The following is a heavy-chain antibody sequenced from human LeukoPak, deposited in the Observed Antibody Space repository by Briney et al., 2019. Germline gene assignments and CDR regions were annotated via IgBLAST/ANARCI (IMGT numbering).Heavy chain of an antibody. Sequence: PGGSLRLSCAASGFTFNTYTMNWVRQAPGKGLEWVSSITASSTAIYSADSVKGRFTISRDNAKNTLYLQMNSLRAEDTAVYYCARDDSYGYPYWGQGTLVTVSS. CDR1: GFTFNTYT. CDR3: ARDDSYGYPY. CDR2: ITASSTAI. V-gene: IGHV3-21*01. J-gene: IGHJ4*02. D-gene: IGHD5-18*01.